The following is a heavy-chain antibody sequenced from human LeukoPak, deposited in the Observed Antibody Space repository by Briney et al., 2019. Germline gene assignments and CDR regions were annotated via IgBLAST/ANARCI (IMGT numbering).Heavy chain of an antibody. CDR1: GYTFTSYY. D-gene: IGHD3-9*01. CDR3: ARVRRYFDWSSPFDY. Sequence: ASVKVSCKASGYTFTSYYMHWVRQAPGQGLEWMGIINPSGGSTSYAQKFQGRVTMTRDTSTSTVYMELSSLRSEDTAVYYCARVRRYFDWSSPFDYWGQGTLVTVSP. CDR2: INPSGGST. V-gene: IGHV1-46*01. J-gene: IGHJ4*02.